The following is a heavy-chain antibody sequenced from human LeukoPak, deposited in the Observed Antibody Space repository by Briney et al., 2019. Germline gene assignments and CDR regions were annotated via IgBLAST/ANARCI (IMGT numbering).Heavy chain of an antibody. CDR2: IYYSGST. J-gene: IGHJ6*04. D-gene: IGHD3-10*01. V-gene: IGHV4-59*01. Sequence: SETLSLTCTVSGVSISSYYWSWIRQPPGKGLEWLGYIYYSGSTNYNPSLKSRVTISVDTSKNQFSLKLSSVTAADTAVYYCARVDYYGSGSPSMDVWGKGTTVTVSS. CDR1: GVSISSYY. CDR3: ARVDYYGSGSPSMDV.